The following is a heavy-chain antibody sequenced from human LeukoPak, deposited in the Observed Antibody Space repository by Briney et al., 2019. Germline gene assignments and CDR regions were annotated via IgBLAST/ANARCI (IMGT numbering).Heavy chain of an antibody. V-gene: IGHV4-4*02. Sequence: SETLSLTCAVSGGSISSSNWWSWVRQPPGKGLEWIGEIYHSGSTNYNPSLKSRVTISVDKSKNQFSLKLSSVTAADTAVYYCARGRNWAGGYYYYYGMDVWGQGTTVTASS. CDR2: IYHSGST. J-gene: IGHJ6*02. CDR1: GGSISSSNW. CDR3: ARGRNWAGGYYYYYGMDV. D-gene: IGHD7-27*01.